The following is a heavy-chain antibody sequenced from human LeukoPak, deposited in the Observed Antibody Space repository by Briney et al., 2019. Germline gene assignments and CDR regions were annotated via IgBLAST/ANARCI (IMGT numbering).Heavy chain of an antibody. Sequence: GGSLKISCKGFGYSFTSYWIGWVRQMPGKGLEWMGIIYPGDSDTRYSPSFQGQVTISADKSISTAYLQWSSLKASDTAMYYCTRTPPTYSSGWSNNYWGQGTLVTVSS. CDR3: TRTPPTYSSGWSNNY. CDR2: IYPGDSDT. CDR1: GYSFTSYW. D-gene: IGHD6-19*01. V-gene: IGHV5-51*01. J-gene: IGHJ4*02.